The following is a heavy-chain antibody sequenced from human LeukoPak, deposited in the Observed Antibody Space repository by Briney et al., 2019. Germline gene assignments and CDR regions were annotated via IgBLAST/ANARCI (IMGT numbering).Heavy chain of an antibody. CDR3: VKDGAYGSGSLDY. J-gene: IGHJ4*02. V-gene: IGHV3-64D*06. Sequence: GGSLRLSCSASGFTFSSYAMHWVRQAPGKGPEYVAAISSNGGNTNYADPVKGRFTISRDNSKNTLYLQMSSLRIEDTAVYYCVKDGAYGSGSLDYWGQGTLVAVSS. CDR1: GFTFSSYA. D-gene: IGHD3-10*01. CDR2: ISSNGGNT.